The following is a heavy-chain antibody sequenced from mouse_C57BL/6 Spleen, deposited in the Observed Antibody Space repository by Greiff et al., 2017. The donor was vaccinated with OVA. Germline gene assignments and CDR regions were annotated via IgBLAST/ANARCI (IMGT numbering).Heavy chain of an antibody. CDR3: ARSFITTVVPYFDY. CDR1: GFTFSDYG. V-gene: IGHV5-17*01. J-gene: IGHJ2*01. CDR2: ISSGSSTI. D-gene: IGHD1-1*01. Sequence: EVQGVESGGGLVKPGGSLKLYCAASGFTFSDYGMHWVRQAPEKGLEWVAYISSGSSTIYYADTVKGRFTISRDNAKNTLFLQMTSLRSEDTAMYYCARSFITTVVPYFDYWGQGTTLTVSS.